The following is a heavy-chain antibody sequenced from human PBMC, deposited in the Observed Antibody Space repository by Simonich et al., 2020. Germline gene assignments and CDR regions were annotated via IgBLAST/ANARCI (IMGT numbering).Heavy chain of an antibody. D-gene: IGHD6-19*01. CDR2: ISSSSSYI. CDR3: ARWIAVAGTGAYGMDV. J-gene: IGHJ6*02. V-gene: IGHV3-21*01. CDR1: GFTFSSYS. Sequence: EVQLVESGGGLVKPGGSLRLSCAASGFTFSSYSMNWVRQAPGKGLEWVSSISSSSSYIYDADSVKGRFTIARDNAKNSLYRQMNSLRAEDTAVDYCARWIAVAGTGAYGMDVWGQGTTVTVSS.